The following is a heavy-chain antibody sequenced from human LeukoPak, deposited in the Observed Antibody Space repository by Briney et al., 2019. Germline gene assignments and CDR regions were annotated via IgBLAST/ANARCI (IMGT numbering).Heavy chain of an antibody. D-gene: IGHD2-15*01. CDR3: ARRYCSGGSCYPDY. J-gene: IGHJ4*02. CDR2: IYYSGST. CDR1: GDSLSSYS. Sequence: SETLSLTCTVSGDSLSSYSWSWIRQPPGKGLEWMGYIYYSGSTNYNPSLKSRVTISVDTSKNQFSLKLSYVTTADTAVYYCARRYCSGGSCYPDYWGQGTLVTVSS. V-gene: IGHV4-59*08.